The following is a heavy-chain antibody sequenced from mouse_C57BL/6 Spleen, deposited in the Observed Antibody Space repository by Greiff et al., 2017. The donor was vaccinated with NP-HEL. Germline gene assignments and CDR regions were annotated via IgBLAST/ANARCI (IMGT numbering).Heavy chain of an antibody. J-gene: IGHJ4*01. D-gene: IGHD2-4*01. Sequence: QVQLQQPGAELVKPGASVKLSCKASGYTFTSYWMHWVKQRPGQGLEWIGMIHPNSGSTNDNEKFKSKATLTVDKSSSTAYMQLSSLTSEDSAVYYCARSGDYDGGYAMDYWGQGTSVTVSS. CDR3: ARSGDYDGGYAMDY. CDR1: GYTFTSYW. CDR2: IHPNSGST. V-gene: IGHV1-64*01.